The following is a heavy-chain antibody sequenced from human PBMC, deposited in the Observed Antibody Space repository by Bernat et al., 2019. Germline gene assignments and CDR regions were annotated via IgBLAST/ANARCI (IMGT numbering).Heavy chain of an antibody. J-gene: IGHJ4*02. D-gene: IGHD6-19*01. Sequence: VQLVESGGGLAQPGGSLRLSCTASGFTFSNSWMTWVRQAPGKGLEWVAVIWYDGSNKYYADSVKGRFTISRDNSKNTLDLQMNSLRAEDTAVYYCARVEGSSGWSFDCWGQGTLVTVSS. CDR1: GFTFSNSW. CDR3: ARVEGSSGWSFDC. CDR2: IWYDGSNK. V-gene: IGHV3-33*08.